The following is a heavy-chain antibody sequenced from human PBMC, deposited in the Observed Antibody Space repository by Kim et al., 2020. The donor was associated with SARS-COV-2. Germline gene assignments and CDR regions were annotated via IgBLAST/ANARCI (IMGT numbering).Heavy chain of an antibody. D-gene: IGHD2-2*02. Sequence: KSRVTISVDTSKNQFSLKLSSVTAADTAVYYCARGHHIVVVPAAISWFDPWGQGTLVTVSS. V-gene: IGHV4-34*01. CDR3: ARGHHIVVVPAAISWFDP. J-gene: IGHJ5*02.